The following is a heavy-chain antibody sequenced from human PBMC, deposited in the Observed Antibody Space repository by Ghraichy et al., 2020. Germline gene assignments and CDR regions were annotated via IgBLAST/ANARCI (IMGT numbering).Heavy chain of an antibody. CDR3: AKDNGYNIGCFDY. J-gene: IGHJ4*02. Sequence: GGSLRLSCAASGFTFDDYAIHWVRQAPGKGPEWVSGISRNSGSIGYADSVKGRFTISRDNAKNSLYLQMNSLRAEDTALYYCAKDNGYNIGCFDYWGQGTLVTVPS. CDR2: ISRNSGSI. D-gene: IGHD6-19*01. V-gene: IGHV3-9*01. CDR1: GFTFDDYA.